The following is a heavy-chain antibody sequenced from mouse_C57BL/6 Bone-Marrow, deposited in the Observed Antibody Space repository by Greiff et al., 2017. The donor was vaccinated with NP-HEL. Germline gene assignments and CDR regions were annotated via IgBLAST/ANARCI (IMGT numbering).Heavy chain of an antibody. Sequence: QVTLKESGPGILQPSQTLSLTCSFSGFSLSTFGMGVGWIRQPSGKGLEWLAHIWWDDDKYYNPALKSRLTISKDTSQNQVFLKSANVDPADTATYYCARMGGGAGLLYYFDYWGQGTTLTVSS. V-gene: IGHV8-8*01. D-gene: IGHD3-3*01. CDR1: GFSLSTFGMG. J-gene: IGHJ2*01. CDR2: IWWDDDK. CDR3: ARMGGGAGLLYYFDY.